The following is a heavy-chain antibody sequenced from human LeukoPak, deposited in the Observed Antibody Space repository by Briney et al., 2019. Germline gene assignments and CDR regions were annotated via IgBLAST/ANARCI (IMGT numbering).Heavy chain of an antibody. CDR1: GYTFTGYY. J-gene: IGHJ4*02. D-gene: IGHD3-10*01. CDR2: INPNSGAT. Sequence: AASVKVSCKASGYTFTGYYMHWVRQAPGQGLEWMGWINPNSGATNYAQKFQGRVTMTRDTSITTAYMELSRLRSDDTAIYYCARDLSMYYGSGSYYNGGGYFDYWGQGTLVTVSS. CDR3: ARDLSMYYGSGSYYNGGGYFDY. V-gene: IGHV1-2*02.